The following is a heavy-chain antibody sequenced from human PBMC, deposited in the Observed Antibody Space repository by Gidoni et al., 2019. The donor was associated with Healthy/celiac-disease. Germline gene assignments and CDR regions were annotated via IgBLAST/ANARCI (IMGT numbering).Heavy chain of an antibody. CDR2: ISSSSSTI. V-gene: IGHV3-48*01. CDR3: ARDVGTMVRGGRYNWFDP. CDR1: GFTFSSYS. Sequence: EVQLVESGGGLVQPGGSLRLSCAASGFTFSSYSMNWVRQAPGKGLEWVSYISSSSSTIYYADSVKGRFTISRDNAKNSLYLQMNSLRAEDTAVYYCARDVGTMVRGGRYNWFDPWGQGTLVTVSS. D-gene: IGHD3-10*01. J-gene: IGHJ5*02.